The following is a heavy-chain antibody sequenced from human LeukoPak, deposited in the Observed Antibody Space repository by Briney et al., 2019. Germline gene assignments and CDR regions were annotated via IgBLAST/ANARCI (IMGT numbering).Heavy chain of an antibody. CDR2: IYYSGST. Sequence: PSETLSLTCTVSGGSISSSRYYSGWIRQPPGKRLEWIGSIYYSGSTYYNPSLKSRVTISVDTSKNQFSLKLSSVTAADTAVYYCARHQLELIDYWGQGTLVSVSS. CDR1: GGSISSSRYY. V-gene: IGHV4-39*01. D-gene: IGHD1-7*01. J-gene: IGHJ4*02. CDR3: ARHQLELIDY.